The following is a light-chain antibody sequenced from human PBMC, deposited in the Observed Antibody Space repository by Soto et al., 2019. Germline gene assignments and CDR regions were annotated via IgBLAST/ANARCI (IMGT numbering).Light chain of an antibody. CDR2: DVS. Sequence: QSALTQPASVSGSPGQSITISCTGTSSDVGGYNYVSWYQQHPGKAPKLMIYDVSNRPSGVSNRFSGSKSGNTASLTISGLQAEDEDNYYCSSYTNSNTIQWVFGGGTKLTVL. J-gene: IGLJ3*02. CDR1: SSDVGGYNY. V-gene: IGLV2-14*03. CDR3: SSYTNSNTIQWV.